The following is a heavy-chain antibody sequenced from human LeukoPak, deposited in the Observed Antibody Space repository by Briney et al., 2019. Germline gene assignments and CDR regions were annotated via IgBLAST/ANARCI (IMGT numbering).Heavy chain of an antibody. CDR3: ARGGSKGLHHYYYYMNV. CDR1: GFTFSSYS. J-gene: IGHJ6*03. V-gene: IGHV3-21*01. CDR2: ISSSSSYI. D-gene: IGHD3-10*01. Sequence: GGSLRLSCAASGFTFSSYSMNWVRQAPGKGLEWVSPISSSSSYIYYADSVKGRFTISRDNAKNSLYLQMNSLRAEDTAVYYCARGGSKGLHHYYYYMNVWGKGTTVTVSS.